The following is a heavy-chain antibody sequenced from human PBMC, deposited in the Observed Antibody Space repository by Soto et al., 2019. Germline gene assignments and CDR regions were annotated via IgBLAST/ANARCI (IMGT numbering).Heavy chain of an antibody. Sequence: SETLSLTCTVSGGSVDRGDYYWGWLRQSPGKGPEWIGSVFYTGFTSYNPSLESRVSVSVDTSKNQFSLKVSGVSAADTAVYYCATSQKGYNWNYFDHWGQGALVTVSS. CDR2: VFYTGFT. J-gene: IGHJ4*02. CDR3: ATSQKGYNWNYFDH. CDR1: GGSVDRGDYY. D-gene: IGHD1-20*01. V-gene: IGHV4-39*01.